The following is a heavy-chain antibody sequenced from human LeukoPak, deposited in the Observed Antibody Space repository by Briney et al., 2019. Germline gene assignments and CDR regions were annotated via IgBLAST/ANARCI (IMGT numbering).Heavy chain of an antibody. V-gene: IGHV1-2*04. Sequence: ASVTVSCKASGYTFTGYYMHWVRQAPGQGLEGMGWINPNSGGTNYAQKFQGWVTMTRDTSISTAYMELSRLRSDDTAVYYCARGGLDSSGYQHDAFDIWGQGTMVTVSS. J-gene: IGHJ3*02. CDR2: INPNSGGT. CDR3: ARGGLDSSGYQHDAFDI. D-gene: IGHD3-22*01. CDR1: GYTFTGYY.